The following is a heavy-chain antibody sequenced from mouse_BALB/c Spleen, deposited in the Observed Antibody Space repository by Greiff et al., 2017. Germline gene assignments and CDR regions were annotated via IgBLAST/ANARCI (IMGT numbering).Heavy chain of an antibody. CDR3: ASAYYGNSWFAY. CDR2: ISNLAYSI. CDR1: GFTFSDYG. D-gene: IGHD2-10*01. Sequence: EVQGVESGGGLVQPGGSRKLSCAASGFTFSDYGMAWVRQAPGKGPEWVAFISNLAYSIYYADTVTGRFTISRENAKNTLYLEMSSLRSEDTAMYYCASAYYGNSWFAYWGQGTLVTVSA. J-gene: IGHJ3*01. V-gene: IGHV5-15*02.